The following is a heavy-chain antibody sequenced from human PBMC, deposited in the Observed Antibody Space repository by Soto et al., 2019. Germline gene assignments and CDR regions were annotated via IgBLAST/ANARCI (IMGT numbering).Heavy chain of an antibody. CDR1: GGTFSSYT. V-gene: IGHV1-69*02. J-gene: IGHJ4*02. Sequence: QVQLVQSGAEVKKPGSSVKVSCKASGGTFSSYTISWVRQAPGQGLEWMGRIIPILGIANYAQKFQGRVTITADKSTSTAYTELSSLRSEDTAVYYCARGADSGYDLAFDYWGQGTLVTVSS. CDR3: ARGADSGYDLAFDY. CDR2: IIPILGIA. D-gene: IGHD5-12*01.